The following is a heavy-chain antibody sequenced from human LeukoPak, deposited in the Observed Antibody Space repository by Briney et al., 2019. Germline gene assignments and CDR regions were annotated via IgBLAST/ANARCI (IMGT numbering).Heavy chain of an antibody. CDR3: ASTRLYCTSTTCPFDY. V-gene: IGHV4-39*01. Sequence: PSETLSLTCTVSGGSISSSSYYWGWIRQPPGKGLEWIGSIYYSGGTYYNPSLKSRVTISVDTSKNQFFLKLSSVTAADTALYYCASTRLYCTSTTCPFDYWGQGTLVTVSS. J-gene: IGHJ4*02. CDR2: IYYSGGT. CDR1: GGSISSSSYY. D-gene: IGHD2-2*01.